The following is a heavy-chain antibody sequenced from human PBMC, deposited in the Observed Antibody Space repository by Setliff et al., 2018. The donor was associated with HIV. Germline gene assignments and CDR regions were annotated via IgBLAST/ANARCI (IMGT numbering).Heavy chain of an antibody. J-gene: IGHJ4*02. V-gene: IGHV3-23*01. Sequence: LRLSCAASGFTFSNYAMSWVRQAPGEGLEWVSAILSTGERTFYADPVKGRFTISRDNSKNTVYLQMNSLRSEDTAEYYCAKELAASGLGYFDSWGRGILVTVSS. D-gene: IGHD3-22*01. CDR3: AKELAASGLGYFDS. CDR1: GFTFSNYA. CDR2: ILSTGERT.